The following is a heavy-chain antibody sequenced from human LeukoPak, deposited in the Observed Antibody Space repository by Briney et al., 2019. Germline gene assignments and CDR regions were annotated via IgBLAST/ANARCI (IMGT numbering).Heavy chain of an antibody. D-gene: IGHD2-2*02. V-gene: IGHV1-18*01. J-gene: IGHJ4*02. CDR3: ARDSCSSTSCYTGKYYFDY. CDR2: ISAYNGNT. Sequence: ASVKVSCKASGYTFTSYGISWVRQAPGQGLEWMGWISAYNGNTNYAQKLQGRVTMTTDTSTSTAYMELSSLRSEDTAVYYCARDSCSSTSCYTGKYYFDYWGQGTLVTVSS. CDR1: GYTFTSYG.